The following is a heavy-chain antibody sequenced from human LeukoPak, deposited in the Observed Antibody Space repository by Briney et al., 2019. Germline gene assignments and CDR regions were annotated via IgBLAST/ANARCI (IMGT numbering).Heavy chain of an antibody. CDR2: IYYSGST. J-gene: IGHJ4*02. Sequence: SETLFLTCTVSGGSISSSSYYWGWIRQPPGKGLEWIGSIYYSGSTYYNPSLKSRVTISVDTSKNQFSLKLSSVTAADTAVYFCARRPLYSYYFDYWGQGTLVTVSS. CDR3: ARRPLYSYYFDY. D-gene: IGHD6-13*01. CDR1: GGSISSSSYY. V-gene: IGHV4-39*07.